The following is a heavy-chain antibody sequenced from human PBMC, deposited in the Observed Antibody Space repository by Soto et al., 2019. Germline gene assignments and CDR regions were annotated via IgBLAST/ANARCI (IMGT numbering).Heavy chain of an antibody. CDR1: GFTFSSYA. V-gene: IGHV3-23*01. CDR3: AKCSPRYSSGLKAYYFDY. J-gene: IGHJ4*02. CDR2: ISGSGGST. Sequence: PRLSCAASGFTFSSYAMSWVRQAPGKGLEWVSVISGSGGSTYYADSVKGRFTISRDNSRNTLYLQMNSLRAEGTAVYYCAKCSPRYSSGLKAYYFDYWGQGTLVTVSS. D-gene: IGHD6-19*01.